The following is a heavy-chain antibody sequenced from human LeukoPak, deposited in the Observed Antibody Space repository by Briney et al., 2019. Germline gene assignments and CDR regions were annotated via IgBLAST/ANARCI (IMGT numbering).Heavy chain of an antibody. CDR3: AREAGTSGFVDY. Sequence: GGSLRLSCAASGFTFSSYSMNWVRQAPGKGLEWVSSISSSSSYIYYADSVKGRFTISRDNAKNSLYLQMNSLRAEDTAVYYCAREAGTSGFVDYWGQGTLVTVSS. D-gene: IGHD3-3*01. CDR2: ISSSSSYI. CDR1: GFTFSSYS. J-gene: IGHJ4*02. V-gene: IGHV3-21*01.